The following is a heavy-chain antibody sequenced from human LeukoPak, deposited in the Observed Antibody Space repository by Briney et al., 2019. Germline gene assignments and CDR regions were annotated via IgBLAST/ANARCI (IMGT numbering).Heavy chain of an antibody. Sequence: APVKVSCKASGYPFSRYYIHWVRQAPGQGLEWLGIINPSGGSTAYAQRFQGRVTMTRDTSTSTVYMELTSLRSEDTAVYYCARDHNDILTGYYYYYTMDVWGQGTTVTVSS. CDR2: INPSGGST. J-gene: IGHJ6*02. D-gene: IGHD3-9*01. CDR3: ARDHNDILTGYYYYYTMDV. CDR1: GYPFSRYY. V-gene: IGHV1-46*01.